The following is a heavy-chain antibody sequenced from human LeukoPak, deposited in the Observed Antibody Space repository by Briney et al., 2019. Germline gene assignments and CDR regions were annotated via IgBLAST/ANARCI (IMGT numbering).Heavy chain of an antibody. D-gene: IGHD2-21*02. J-gene: IGHJ4*02. CDR3: ARRVPSQVVTDYFDY. V-gene: IGHV3-11*01. CDR2: ITNSGTTI. Sequence: GGSLRLSCAASGFTFTDYYMSWIRQAPGKGLEWVSYITNSGTTIYYADSVKGRFTISRDNAKNSLYLQMNGLRAEDTAVYYCARRVPSQVVTDYFDYWGQGTLVTVSS. CDR1: GFTFTDYY.